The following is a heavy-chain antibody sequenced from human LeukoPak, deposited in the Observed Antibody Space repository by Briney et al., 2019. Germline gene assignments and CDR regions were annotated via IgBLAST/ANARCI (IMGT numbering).Heavy chain of an antibody. CDR1: GFTVSSNY. CDR2: IYSGGST. V-gene: IGHV3-53*05. D-gene: IGHD3-16*01. CDR3: AIHIDWGTHNDY. J-gene: IGHJ4*02. Sequence: GGSLRLSCAASGFTVSSNYMSWVRQAPGKGLEWVSVIYSGGSTYYADSVKGRFTISRDNSKNTLYLQMNSLRAEDTAVYYCAIHIDWGTHNDYWGQGTLVTVSS.